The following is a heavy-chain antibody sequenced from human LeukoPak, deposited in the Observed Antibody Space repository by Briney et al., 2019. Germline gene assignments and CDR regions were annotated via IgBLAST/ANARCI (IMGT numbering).Heavy chain of an antibody. V-gene: IGHV3-64D*06. D-gene: IGHD5-18*01. CDR3: VKEYRKAAMVTFMFDY. Sequence: GGSLRLSCSASGFTFSSYAMHWVRQAPGKGLEYVSAISSNGGSTYYADSVKGRFTISRDNSKNTLYLQMSSLRAEDTAVYYCVKEYRKAAMVTFMFDYWGQGTLVTVSP. CDR1: GFTFSSYA. J-gene: IGHJ4*02. CDR2: ISSNGGST.